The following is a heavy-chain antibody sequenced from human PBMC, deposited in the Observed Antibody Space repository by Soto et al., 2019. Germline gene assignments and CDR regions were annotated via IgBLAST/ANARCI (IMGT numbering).Heavy chain of an antibody. V-gene: IGHV3-30*18. CDR2: ISYDGSNK. CDR1: GFTFSSYG. J-gene: IGHJ1*01. CDR3: AKDVSEWLVLYFQH. Sequence: GGSLRLSCAASGFTFSSYGMHWVRQAPGKGLEWVAVISYDGSNKYYADSVKGRFTISRDNSKNTLYLQMNSLRAEDTAVYYCAKDVSEWLVLYFQHWGQGTLVTVSS. D-gene: IGHD6-19*01.